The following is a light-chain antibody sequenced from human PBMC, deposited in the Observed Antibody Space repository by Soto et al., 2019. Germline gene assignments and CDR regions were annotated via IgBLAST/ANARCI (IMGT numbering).Light chain of an antibody. CDR3: QQYKSWPIT. V-gene: IGKV3-11*01. CDR1: QSVSSF. J-gene: IGKJ5*01. CDR2: DAS. Sequence: EIVLTQSPATLSLSPGERATLSCRASQSVSSFLAWYQQKPGQAPRLLIYDASNRATGIPARFSGSGSGTDFTLTISGLQSEDFAIYFCQQYKSWPITFGQGTRLEIK.